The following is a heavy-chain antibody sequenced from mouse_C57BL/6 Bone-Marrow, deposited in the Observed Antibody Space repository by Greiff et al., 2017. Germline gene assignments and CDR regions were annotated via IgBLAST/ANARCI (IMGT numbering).Heavy chain of an antibody. J-gene: IGHJ2*01. CDR3: TTDYGSSPDY. Sequence: EVQLQQSGAELVRPGASVKLSCTASGFNIKDDYMHWVKQRPEQGLEWIGWIDPENGDTEYASKFQGKATITADTSSNTAYLHLSSLTSEAAAVYCCTTDYGSSPDYWGQGTTLTVSS. D-gene: IGHD1-1*01. CDR1: GFNIKDDY. CDR2: IDPENGDT. V-gene: IGHV14-4*01.